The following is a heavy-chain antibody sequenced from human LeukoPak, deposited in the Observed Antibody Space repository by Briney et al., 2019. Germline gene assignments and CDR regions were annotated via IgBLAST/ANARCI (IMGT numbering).Heavy chain of an antibody. CDR3: ARMFRFSHFDC. J-gene: IGHJ4*02. CDR2: IFYSGST. V-gene: IGHV4-39*07. CDR1: GGSINSSDSY. D-gene: IGHD3-10*02. Sequence: SETLSLTCTVSGGSINSSDSYWGWIRQPPGKGLEWIGTIFYSGSTYYNPSLKSRVAISVDSSKNHFSLKLNSVTAADTAMYYCARMFRFSHFDCWGQGTLVTVSS.